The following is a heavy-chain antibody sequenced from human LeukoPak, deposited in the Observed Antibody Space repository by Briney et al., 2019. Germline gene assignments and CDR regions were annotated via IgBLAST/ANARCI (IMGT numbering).Heavy chain of an antibody. J-gene: IGHJ4*02. V-gene: IGHV3-30*03. CDR3: ASEEPTSPFALWPDY. D-gene: IGHD2/OR15-2a*01. Sequence: GGSLRLSCAASGFTFSSYGMHWVRQAPGKGLEWVAVISYDGSNKYYADSVKGRFTISRDNSKNTLYLQMNSLRAEDTAVYYCASEEPTSPFALWPDYWGQGTLVTVSS. CDR2: ISYDGSNK. CDR1: GFTFSSYG.